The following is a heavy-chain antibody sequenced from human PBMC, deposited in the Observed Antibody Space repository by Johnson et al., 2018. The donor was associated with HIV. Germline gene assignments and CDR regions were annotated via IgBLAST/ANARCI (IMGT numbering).Heavy chain of an antibody. Sequence: QVQLVESGGGVVQPGRSLRLSCAASGFTFSSYAMHWVRQAPGKGLEWVAVISYDGSHKYYADSVQGRFTISRDNSKNTLYLQMNRLSAEDTAVYYCARDSSRPHVSIAADAFDIWGQGTMVTVSS. V-gene: IGHV3-30-3*01. CDR3: ARDSSRPHVSIAADAFDI. J-gene: IGHJ3*02. CDR1: GFTFSSYA. CDR2: ISYDGSHK. D-gene: IGHD2-21*01.